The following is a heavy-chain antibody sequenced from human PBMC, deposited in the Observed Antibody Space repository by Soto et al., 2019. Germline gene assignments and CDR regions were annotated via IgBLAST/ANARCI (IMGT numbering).Heavy chain of an antibody. CDR1: GYSFTSYW. CDR2: IYPVDSDT. CDR3: ASTAAVTGYFDY. V-gene: IGHV5-51*01. Sequence: GESLKISCKGSGYSFTSYWIGWVRQMPGKSLECMGIIYPVDSDTRYSPSFQGQVTISADKSISTALLQWSSLKASDTARYYCASTAAVTGYFDYWGQGTLFTVTS. J-gene: IGHJ4*02. D-gene: IGHD6-13*01.